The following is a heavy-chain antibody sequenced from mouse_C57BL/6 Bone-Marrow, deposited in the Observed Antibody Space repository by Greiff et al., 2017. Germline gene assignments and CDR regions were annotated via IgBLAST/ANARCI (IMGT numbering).Heavy chain of an antibody. J-gene: IGHJ2*01. CDR1: GYTFTSYW. CDR2: IDPSDSYT. V-gene: IGHV1-50*01. Sequence: VQLQQPGAELVKPGASVKLSCKASGYTFTSYWMQWVKQRPGQGLEWIGEIDPSDSYTNYNQKFKGKATLTVDTSSSTAYMQLSSLTSEDSAVYDCARRPFYYGSRYFDYWGQGTTLTVSS. D-gene: IGHD1-1*01. CDR3: ARRPFYYGSRYFDY.